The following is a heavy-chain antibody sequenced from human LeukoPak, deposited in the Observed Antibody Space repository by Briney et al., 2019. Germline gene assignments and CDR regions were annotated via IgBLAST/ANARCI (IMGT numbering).Heavy chain of an antibody. CDR1: GHTFTRYY. V-gene: IGHV1-46*01. Sequence: ASVKASCKAAGHTFTRYYLYLVRQSAGHGVGCLGVINPSGGSTTSAQKFQGRVTMTRDTSTSTVYMELRSLRSEDTAVYYCARGPGPADDGGGYCFDYWGQGTLVTVSS. CDR2: INPSGGST. J-gene: IGHJ4*02. CDR3: ARGPGPADDGGGYCFDY. D-gene: IGHD3-22*01.